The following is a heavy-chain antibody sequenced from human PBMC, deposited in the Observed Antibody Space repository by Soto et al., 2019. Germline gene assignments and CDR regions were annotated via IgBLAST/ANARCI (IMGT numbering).Heavy chain of an antibody. CDR1: GGSINSDDSF. CDR3: ARQLPVGATSWFDP. CDR2: LYYGGST. V-gene: IGHV4-39*01. Sequence: SETLSLTCSVSGGSINSDDSFWGWVRQSPGKGLEWIGSLYYGGSTFYDPSLKSRVTISLDTSKNQFSLRLTSVTAADTAIYYCARQLPVGATSWFDPWGQGTLVTVSS. D-gene: IGHD1-26*01. J-gene: IGHJ5*02.